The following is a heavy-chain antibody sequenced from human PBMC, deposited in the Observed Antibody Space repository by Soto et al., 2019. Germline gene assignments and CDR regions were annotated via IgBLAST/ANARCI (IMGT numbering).Heavy chain of an antibody. CDR3: ARENNYYDSSGHQYFDY. CDR1: GGSISSGGYY. Sequence: QVQLQESGPGLVKPSQTLSLTCTVSGGSISSGGYYWSWIRQHPGKGLEWIGYIYYSGSTYYNLSLKSRVTISVDPSNNQFSLKLSSVTAADTGVYYCARENNYYDSSGHQYFDYWGQGTLVTVSS. D-gene: IGHD3-22*01. V-gene: IGHV4-31*03. J-gene: IGHJ4*02. CDR2: IYYSGST.